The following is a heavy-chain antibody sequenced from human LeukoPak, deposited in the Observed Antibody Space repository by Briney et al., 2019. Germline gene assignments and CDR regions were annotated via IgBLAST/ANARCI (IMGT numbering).Heavy chain of an antibody. CDR1: GFTFSSYS. CDR2: ISSSSSYI. J-gene: IGHJ4*02. CDR3: AREYYGSGSLDY. Sequence: GGSPRLSCAASGFTFSSYSMNWVRQAPGKGLEWVSSISSSSSYIYYADSVKGRFTISRDNAKNSLYLQMNSLRAEDTAVYYCAREYYGSGSLDYWGQGTLVTASS. D-gene: IGHD3-10*01. V-gene: IGHV3-21*01.